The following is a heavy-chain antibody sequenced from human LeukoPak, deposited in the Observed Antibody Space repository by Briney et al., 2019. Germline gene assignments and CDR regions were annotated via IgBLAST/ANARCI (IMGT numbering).Heavy chain of an antibody. CDR3: ARGSIPYCSSTSCYSLGDY. V-gene: IGHV3-30*04. D-gene: IGHD2-2*01. CDR2: ISYDGSNK. Sequence: GGSLRLSCAASGFTFSSYAMHWVRQAPGKGLERVAVISYDGSNKYYADSVKGRFTISRDNPKNTLYLQMNSLRAEDTAVYYCARGSIPYCSSTSCYSLGDYWGQGTLVTVSS. CDR1: GFTFSSYA. J-gene: IGHJ4*02.